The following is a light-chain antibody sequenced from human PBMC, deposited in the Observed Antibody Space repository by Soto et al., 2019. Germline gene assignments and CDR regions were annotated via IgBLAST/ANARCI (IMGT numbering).Light chain of an antibody. CDR2: DVS. J-gene: IGLJ1*01. Sequence: QSALTQPPSMSGSPGQSVTISCAGTSTDIGGYNYVSWYQHHPATAPKLIIYDVSRRPSGVSHRFSGSKSGNTASLTISGLQDEDEADYYCSSFSVASPLFGTGTKLTVL. V-gene: IGLV2-14*01. CDR3: SSFSVASPL. CDR1: STDIGGYNY.